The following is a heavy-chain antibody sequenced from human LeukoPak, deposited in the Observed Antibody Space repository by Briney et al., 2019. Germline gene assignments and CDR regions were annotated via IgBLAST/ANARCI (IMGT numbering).Heavy chain of an antibody. CDR1: GYTFTGYY. D-gene: IGHD5-18*01. CDR2: INPNSGGT. V-gene: IGHV1-2*02. Sequence: ASVKVSCKASGYTFTGYYMHWVRQAPGQGLEWMGWINPNSGGTNYAQKFQGRVTMTRGTSISTAYMELSRLRSDDTAVYYCARDRLAGYSYGYSYWGQGTLVTVSS. CDR3: ARDRLAGYSYGYSY. J-gene: IGHJ4*02.